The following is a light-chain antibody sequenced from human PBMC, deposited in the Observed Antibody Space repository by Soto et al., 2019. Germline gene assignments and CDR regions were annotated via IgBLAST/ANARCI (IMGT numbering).Light chain of an antibody. CDR1: QSVSSSY. CDR3: QQYYSTPWT. V-gene: IGKV3-20*01. J-gene: IGKJ1*01. CDR2: DTS. Sequence: EIVLTQSPVTLSLSPGERATLSCRASQSVSSSYLAWYQQTPGQAPRLLVYDTSYRATGVPDRFSGSGSGTDFTLTISSLQAEDVAVYYCQQYYSTPWTFGQGTKVDIK.